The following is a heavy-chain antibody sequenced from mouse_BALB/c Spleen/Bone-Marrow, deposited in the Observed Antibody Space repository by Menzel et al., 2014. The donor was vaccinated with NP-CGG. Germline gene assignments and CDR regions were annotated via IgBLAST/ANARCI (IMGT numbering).Heavy chain of an antibody. CDR3: ASLGTTAVPDY. CDR1: GYAFTNYN. CDR2: NDPYSGGT. V-gene: IGHV1S135*01. J-gene: IGHJ2*01. D-gene: IGHD1-1*01. Sequence: EVQLQQSGPELVKPGASVKVSGKASGYAFTNYNMYWVKQSHGKSLEWIGYNDPYSGGTNYNQKFKGKATLTVDKSSSTAYMHLNSLTSEDSAVYYCASLGTTAVPDYWGQGTTLTVSS.